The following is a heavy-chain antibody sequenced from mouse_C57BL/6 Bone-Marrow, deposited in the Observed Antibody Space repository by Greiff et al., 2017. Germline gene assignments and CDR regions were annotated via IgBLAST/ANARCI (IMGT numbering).Heavy chain of an antibody. J-gene: IGHJ3*01. Sequence: QVQLQQPGAELVKPGASVKLSCKASGYTFTSYWMQWVKQRPGQGLEWIGEIDPSESYTNYNQKFKGKATLTVDTSSSTAYMQLSSLTSEDSAVYYCAREGLSGFAYWGQGTLVTVSA. CDR2: IDPSESYT. V-gene: IGHV1-50*01. CDR1: GYTFTSYW. CDR3: AREGLSGFAY. D-gene: IGHD2-4*01.